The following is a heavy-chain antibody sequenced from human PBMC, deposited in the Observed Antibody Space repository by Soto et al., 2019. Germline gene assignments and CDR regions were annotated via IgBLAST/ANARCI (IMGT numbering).Heavy chain of an antibody. CDR2: ISGSGGST. CDR1: GFTFSSYA. D-gene: IGHD6-13*01. Sequence: PVGSLRLSCAASGFTFSSYAMSWVRQAPGKGLEWVSAISGSGGSTYYADSVKGRFTISRDNSKNTLYLQMNSLRAEDTAVYYCASGVDSSSWYTFFDYWGQGTLVTVSS. J-gene: IGHJ4*02. V-gene: IGHV3-23*01. CDR3: ASGVDSSSWYTFFDY.